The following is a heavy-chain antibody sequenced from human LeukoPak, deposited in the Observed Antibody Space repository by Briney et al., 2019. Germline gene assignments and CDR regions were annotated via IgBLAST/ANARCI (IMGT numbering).Heavy chain of an antibody. D-gene: IGHD5-12*01. J-gene: IGHJ4*02. V-gene: IGHV1-3*02. CDR1: GYTFTNYA. CDR2: SSGGNGNT. Sequence: ASVKVSCKASGYTFTNYAMRWVRQAPGQRLEWMGWSSGGNGNTKYSQEFQGRVTISRDTSASTAYMELSSLRSEDMAVYYCARGHSGYDIDYWGQGTLVTVSS. CDR3: ARGHSGYDIDY.